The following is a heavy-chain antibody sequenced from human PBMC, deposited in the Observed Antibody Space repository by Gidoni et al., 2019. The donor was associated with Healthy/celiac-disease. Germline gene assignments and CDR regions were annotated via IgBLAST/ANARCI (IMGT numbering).Heavy chain of an antibody. CDR3: ARAGGYSGYDAPKGNWFDP. CDR2: IYYSGST. D-gene: IGHD5-12*01. J-gene: IGHJ5*02. Sequence: QVQLQESGPGLVKPSETPSLTCTVSGGSISSYYWSWIRQPPGKGLEWIGYIYYSGSTNYNPSLKSRVTISVDTSKNQFSLKLSSVTAADTAVYYCARAGGYSGYDAPKGNWFDPWGQGTLVTVSS. CDR1: GGSISSYY. V-gene: IGHV4-59*01.